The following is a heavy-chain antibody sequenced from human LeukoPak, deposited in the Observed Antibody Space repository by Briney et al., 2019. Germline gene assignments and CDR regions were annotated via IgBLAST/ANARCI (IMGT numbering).Heavy chain of an antibody. Sequence: QTGGSLRLSCAPSGFTFSNYGMHWVRQAPGKGLEWVAVIWYDGSNKYYADSVKGRFTISRDNSKNTLYLQMNSLRAEDTAVYYCAGSLERDYHGSNYYMNNWFDPWGQGTLVTVSS. J-gene: IGHJ5*02. CDR2: IWYDGSNK. V-gene: IGHV3-33*01. CDR1: GFTFSNYG. CDR3: AGSLERDYHGSNYYMNNWFDP. D-gene: IGHD3-10*01.